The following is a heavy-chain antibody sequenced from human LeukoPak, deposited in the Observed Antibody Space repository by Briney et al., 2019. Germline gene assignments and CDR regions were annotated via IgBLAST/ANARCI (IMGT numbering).Heavy chain of an antibody. CDR1: GFTFSSYS. CDR3: ARDGSNFYFDY. V-gene: IGHV3-66*01. CDR2: IYINAGTT. Sequence: PGGSLRLSCAASGFTFSSYSMNWVRQTPGKGLEWVSIIYINAGTTHYADSVKGRFTISRDNSQNTVYLQMNSLRAEDTAVYYCARDGSNFYFDYWGQGTLVTVSS. J-gene: IGHJ4*02. D-gene: IGHD5-24*01.